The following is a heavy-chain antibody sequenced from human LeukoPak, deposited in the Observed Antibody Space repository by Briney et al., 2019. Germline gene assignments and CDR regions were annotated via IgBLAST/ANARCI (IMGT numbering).Heavy chain of an antibody. J-gene: IGHJ4*02. CDR1: GYSFTSYW. Sequence: GESLKISCKGSGYSFTSYWIGWLRQMPGKGLEWVASVYPGDSDTRYRPSFQGQVTISADKSITTAYLQWSSLRATDTAMYYCTRHSEDADGYYPFDYWGQGTWVTVSS. CDR2: VYPGDSDT. CDR3: TRHSEDADGYYPFDY. V-gene: IGHV5-51*01. D-gene: IGHD3-22*01.